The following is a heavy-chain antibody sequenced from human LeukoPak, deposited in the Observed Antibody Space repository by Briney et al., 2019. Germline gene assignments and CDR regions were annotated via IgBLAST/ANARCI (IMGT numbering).Heavy chain of an antibody. V-gene: IGHV1-46*01. Sequence: ASVKVSCKTSGFDFTSYYVHWVRRAPGRGLEWLGIINPSDGVMELAPQFNGRIIMTRDTSTTTLYMELRRLTFDDTADYFCARNGAPAQPWGQGTRVTVSS. D-gene: IGHD2-8*01. CDR1: GFDFTSYY. CDR3: ARNGAPAQP. CDR2: INPSDGVM. J-gene: IGHJ5*02.